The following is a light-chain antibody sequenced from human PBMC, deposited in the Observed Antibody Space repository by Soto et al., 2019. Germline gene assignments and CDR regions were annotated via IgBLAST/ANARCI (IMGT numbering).Light chain of an antibody. V-gene: IGKV1-5*01. CDR1: QSISDS. CDR3: QQYNGYSRT. CDR2: DVS. Sequence: DIRITQSPSTLSASVEDTDTITCRASQSISDSLAWYQQKPGKAPDLLISDVSSLERGVASRFSGSGSGTEFTLTISSMQPDDFATYYCQQYNGYSRTLGQGTKVDIK. J-gene: IGKJ1*01.